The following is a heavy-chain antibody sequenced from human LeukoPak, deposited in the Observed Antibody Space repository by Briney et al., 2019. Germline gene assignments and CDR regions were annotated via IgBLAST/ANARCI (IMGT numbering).Heavy chain of an antibody. V-gene: IGHV3-74*01. D-gene: IGHD2-21*02. Sequence: GGSLRLSCAASGFTFSSYWMHWVRQAPGKGLVWVSRINSDGSSTSYADSVKGRFTISRDNAKNTLYLQMNSLRAEDTAVYYCAKDGARYELLLRYYFDYWGQGTLVTVSS. CDR1: GFTFSSYW. J-gene: IGHJ4*02. CDR3: AKDGARYELLLRYYFDY. CDR2: INSDGSST.